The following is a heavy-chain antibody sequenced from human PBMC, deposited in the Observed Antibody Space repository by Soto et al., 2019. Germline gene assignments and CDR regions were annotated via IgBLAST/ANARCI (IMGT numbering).Heavy chain of an antibody. CDR1: GYTFTDYY. J-gene: IGHJ4*02. D-gene: IGHD6-13*01. CDR2: INDNSGAT. CDR3: ARDSAAAAGLSFDS. Sequence: QVQLVQSGAEVKTPGASVRVSCTASGYTFTDYYMHWVRRAPGQGLEWMGWINDNSGATRYSQRFQGRVTLTRDTSISTAYMELSSLRSDDTAVYYCARDSAAAAGLSFDSWGQGTLVTVSS. V-gene: IGHV1-2*02.